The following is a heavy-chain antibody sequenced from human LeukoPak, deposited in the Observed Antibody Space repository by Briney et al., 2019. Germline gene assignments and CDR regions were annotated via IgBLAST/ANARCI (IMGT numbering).Heavy chain of an antibody. J-gene: IGHJ5*02. CDR3: ATTLSSSWYYNWFDP. D-gene: IGHD6-13*01. Sequence: SETLSLTCTVSGGSISSGSYYWSWIRQPAGKGLEWIGRIYTSGSTNYNPSLKSRVTISVDTSKNQFSLKLSSVTAADTAVYYRATTLSSSWYYNWFDPWGQGTLVTVSS. V-gene: IGHV4-61*02. CDR1: GGSISSGSYY. CDR2: IYTSGST.